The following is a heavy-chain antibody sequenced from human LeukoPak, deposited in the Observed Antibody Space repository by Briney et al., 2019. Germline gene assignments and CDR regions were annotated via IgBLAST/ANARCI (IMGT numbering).Heavy chain of an antibody. CDR2: ISTSGSII. J-gene: IGHJ6*03. CDR3: ARDATTEPGTVYMDV. V-gene: IGHV3-48*04. CDR1: GFTFSSYG. D-gene: IGHD6-13*01. Sequence: GGSLRLSYAASGFTFSSYGMNWVRQAPGKGLEWILHISTSGSIIHYADSVKGRFTISRDNAKNSLYLQMNSLRAEDTALYFCARDATTEPGTVYMDVWGKGTTVTISS.